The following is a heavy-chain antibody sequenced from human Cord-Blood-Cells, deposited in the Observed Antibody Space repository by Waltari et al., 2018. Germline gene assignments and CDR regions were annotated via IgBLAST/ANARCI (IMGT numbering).Heavy chain of an antibody. Sequence: QVQLQQWGAGLLTPSETLSLTCAVYGGSFSGYYWSWIRQPPGKGLEWIGEINHSGSTNYNPSLKSRVTISVDTSKNQFSLKLSSVTAADTAVYYCARGYRGGYYYYWGQGTLVTVSS. J-gene: IGHJ4*02. CDR2: INHSGST. D-gene: IGHD3-22*01. V-gene: IGHV4-34*01. CDR1: GGSFSGYY. CDR3: ARGYRGGYYYY.